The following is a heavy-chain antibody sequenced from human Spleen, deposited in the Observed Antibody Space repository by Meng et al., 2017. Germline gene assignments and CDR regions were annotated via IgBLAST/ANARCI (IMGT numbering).Heavy chain of an antibody. J-gene: IGHJ4*02. D-gene: IGHD2-2*01. CDR2: MSYDGDNE. Sequence: GESLKISCAASGFTFSSYAMHWVRQAPGKGLEWVAVMSYDGDNEHYADSVQGRFTISRDNSKNTLYLRMNSLRAEDAAVYYCARQVGPDYWGQGTVVTVSS. CDR3: ARQVGPDY. CDR1: GFTFSSYA. V-gene: IGHV3-30*07.